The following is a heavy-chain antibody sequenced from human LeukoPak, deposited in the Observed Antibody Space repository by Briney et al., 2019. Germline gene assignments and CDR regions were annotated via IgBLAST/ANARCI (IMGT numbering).Heavy chain of an antibody. CDR1: GGSISSGDYY. Sequence: SETLSLTCTVSGGSISSGDYYWSWIRQPPGKGLEWIGYIYYSGSTYYNPSLKSRVTISVDTSKNQFSLKLSSVTAADTAVYYCASGAGGWLQFDYWGQGTLVTVSS. CDR3: ASGAGGWLQFDY. D-gene: IGHD5-24*01. J-gene: IGHJ4*02. CDR2: IYYSGST. V-gene: IGHV4-30-4*08.